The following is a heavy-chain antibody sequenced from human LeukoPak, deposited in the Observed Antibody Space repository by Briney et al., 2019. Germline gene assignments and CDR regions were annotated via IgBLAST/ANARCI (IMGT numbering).Heavy chain of an antibody. CDR3: ARANSATIPGVDP. Sequence: GGSLRLSCAASGFTVSSNYMSWARQAPGKGLEWVSIIYSDGSTYYADSVKGRFTISRDNSKNTLYLQMNSLTAEDTAVYYCARANSATIPGVDPWGQGTLVTVSS. CDR2: IYSDGST. V-gene: IGHV3-53*01. D-gene: IGHD1-26*01. J-gene: IGHJ5*02. CDR1: GFTVSSNY.